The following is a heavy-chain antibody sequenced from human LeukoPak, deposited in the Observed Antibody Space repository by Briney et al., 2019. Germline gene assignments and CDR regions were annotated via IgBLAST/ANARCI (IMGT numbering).Heavy chain of an antibody. V-gene: IGHV4-39*01. CDR1: GDSLNVASYY. Sequence: PSETLSLTCTVSGDSLNVASYYWGWVRQPPGKGLEWIGSIYFSGNTYYNLSLKSRVTISIDTSKNQFSLNLSSVTAADTAVYYCARQGAYYYDSTKFTFEYWGQGTLVSVSS. J-gene: IGHJ4*02. CDR3: ARQGAYYYDSTKFTFEY. CDR2: IYFSGNT. D-gene: IGHD3-22*01.